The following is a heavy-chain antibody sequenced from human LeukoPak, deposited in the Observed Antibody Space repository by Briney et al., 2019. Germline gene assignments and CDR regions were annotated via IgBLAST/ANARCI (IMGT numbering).Heavy chain of an antibody. Sequence: GGSLRLSCAASGFTFSSYAMSWVRQAPGKGLEWASAISGSGGSTYYADSVKGRFTISRDNSKNTLYLQMNSLRAEDTAVYYCAKGAVGSGWYAGIYYFDYWGQGTLVTVSS. J-gene: IGHJ4*02. D-gene: IGHD6-19*01. V-gene: IGHV3-23*01. CDR3: AKGAVGSGWYAGIYYFDY. CDR2: ISGSGGST. CDR1: GFTFSSYA.